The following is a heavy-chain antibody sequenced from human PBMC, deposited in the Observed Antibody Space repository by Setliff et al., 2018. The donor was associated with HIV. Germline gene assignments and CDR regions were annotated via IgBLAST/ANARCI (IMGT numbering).Heavy chain of an antibody. CDR2: IIPISGTV. V-gene: IGHV1-69*05. CDR3: AGDFGGYCSSMSCPCLFDP. J-gene: IGHJ5*02. Sequence: SVKVSCKASGGTFSSYAISWVRQAPGQGLEWMGGIIPISGTVNYAQKFWGRVTITTHESTSTAYMELSSLRSEDTALYYCAGDFGGYCSSMSCPCLFDPWGQGTRVTVSS. D-gene: IGHD2-2*01. CDR1: GGTFSSYA.